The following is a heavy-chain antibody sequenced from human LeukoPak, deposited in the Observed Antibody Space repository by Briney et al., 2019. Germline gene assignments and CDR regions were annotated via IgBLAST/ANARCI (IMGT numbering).Heavy chain of an antibody. Sequence: GGSLRLSCAASGFTFSDYYIPWVRQAPGKGLVWVSRINSDGTGTTYADSVKGRFTISRDNAKNTLFLQMNSLRAEDTAVYYCAKDLDIVVVPAANSVDYWGQGTLVTVSS. CDR1: GFTFSDYY. J-gene: IGHJ4*02. D-gene: IGHD2-2*03. CDR3: AKDLDIVVVPAANSVDY. CDR2: INSDGTGT. V-gene: IGHV3-74*01.